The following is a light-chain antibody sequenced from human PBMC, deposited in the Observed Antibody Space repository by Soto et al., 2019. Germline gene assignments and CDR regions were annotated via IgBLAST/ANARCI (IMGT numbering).Light chain of an antibody. Sequence: QSALTQPPSASGSPGQSVTISCTGTSSDVGAYDYVSWYQQHPGKAPELIIYEDNQRPSGVPDRFSGSKSGNTASLTVSGLQAEDEADYYCNSYPGSSNFVVFGTGTKVTVL. CDR1: SSDVGAYDY. CDR3: NSYPGSSNFVV. CDR2: EDN. V-gene: IGLV2-8*01. J-gene: IGLJ1*01.